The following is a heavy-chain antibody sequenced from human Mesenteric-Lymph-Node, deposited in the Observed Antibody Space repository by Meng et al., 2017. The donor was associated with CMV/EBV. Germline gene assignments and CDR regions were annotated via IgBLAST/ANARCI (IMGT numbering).Heavy chain of an antibody. CDR3: ASFDY. J-gene: IGHJ4*02. V-gene: IGHV4-59*01. CDR1: GGSISSYY. Sequence: SETLSLTCTVSGGSISSYYWGWIRQPPGKGLEWIGYLYYSGSTDFNLFLKSRVTISVDTSRNQFSLRLNSVTAADTAVYYCASFDYWGQGTLVTVSS. CDR2: LYYSGST.